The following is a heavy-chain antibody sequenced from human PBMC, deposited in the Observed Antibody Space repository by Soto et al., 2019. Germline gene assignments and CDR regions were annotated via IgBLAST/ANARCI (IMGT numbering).Heavy chain of an antibody. Sequence: QVQLVQSGAEVKKPGASVKVSCKAPGYTFTSYGISWVRQAPGEGLEWMGWISAYSGNTNYAQKLQGRGTMTTDTSTSTAYMELRSLRSDDTAVYYCARDEGGSGSYYKPSYNWFDPWGQGTLVTVSS. D-gene: IGHD3-10*01. J-gene: IGHJ5*02. CDR3: ARDEGGSGSYYKPSYNWFDP. CDR1: GYTFTSYG. V-gene: IGHV1-18*01. CDR2: ISAYSGNT.